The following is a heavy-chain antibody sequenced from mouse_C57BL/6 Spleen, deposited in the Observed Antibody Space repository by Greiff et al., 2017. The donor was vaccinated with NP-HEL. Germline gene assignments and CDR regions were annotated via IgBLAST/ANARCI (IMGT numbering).Heavy chain of an antibody. D-gene: IGHD1-1*01. CDR2: ISYDGSN. Sequence: EVKLQESGPGLVKPSQSLSLTCSVTGYSITSGYYWNWIRQFPGNKLEWMGYISYDGSNNYNPSLKNRISITRDTSKNQFFLKLNSVTTEDTATYYCARDEYYGRGAWFAYWGQGTLVTVSA. CDR1: GYSITSGYY. CDR3: ARDEYYGRGAWFAY. J-gene: IGHJ3*01. V-gene: IGHV3-6*01.